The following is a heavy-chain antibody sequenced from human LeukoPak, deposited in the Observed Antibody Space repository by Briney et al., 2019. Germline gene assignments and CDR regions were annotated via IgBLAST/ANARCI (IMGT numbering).Heavy chain of an antibody. D-gene: IGHD5-18*01. CDR1: GFTFSDYY. CDR3: ASSDSYGRLDAFDI. Sequence: GGSLRLSCAASGFTFSDYYMSWIRQAPGKGLEWVSYISSSGSTIYYADSVKGRFTISRDNAKNSLYLQMNSLRAEDTAVYYCASSDSYGRLDAFDIWGQGTMVTVSS. V-gene: IGHV3-11*01. J-gene: IGHJ3*02. CDR2: ISSSGSTI.